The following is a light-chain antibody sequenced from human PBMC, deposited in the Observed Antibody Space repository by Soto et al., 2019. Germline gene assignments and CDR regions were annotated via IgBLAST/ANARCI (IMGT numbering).Light chain of an antibody. CDR1: SSDVGGYNY. J-gene: IGLJ1*01. Sequence: QSALTQPASVSGSPGQSITISCTGTSSDVGGYNYVSWYQQHPGKAPKLMIYDVSNRPSGVSNRFSGSKSGNTASLTISGLQAEDEADYYFCSYTSSSTYVFGTGTKLTVL. CDR2: DVS. CDR3: CSYTSSSTYV. V-gene: IGLV2-14*01.